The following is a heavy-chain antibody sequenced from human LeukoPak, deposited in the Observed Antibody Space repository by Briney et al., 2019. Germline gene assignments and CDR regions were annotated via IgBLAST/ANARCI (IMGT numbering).Heavy chain of an antibody. V-gene: IGHV3-21*01. D-gene: IGHD4-17*01. Sequence: GGSLRLSCAASGFTFSSYSMNWVRQAPGKGLEWVSSISSSSSYIYYADSVKGRFTISRDNAKNSLYLQMNSLRAEDTAVYYCARRETTVTTRGYYYMDVWGKGTTVTVSS. CDR3: ARRETTVTTRGYYYMDV. J-gene: IGHJ6*03. CDR2: ISSSSSYI. CDR1: GFTFSSYS.